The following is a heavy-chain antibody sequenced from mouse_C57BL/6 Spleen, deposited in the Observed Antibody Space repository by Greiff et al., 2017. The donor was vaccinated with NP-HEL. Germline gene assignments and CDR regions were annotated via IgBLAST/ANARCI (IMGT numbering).Heavy chain of an antibody. J-gene: IGHJ3*01. CDR1: GFTFSDYG. CDR3: ARGGPAWFAY. Sequence: EVMLVESGGGLVKPGGSLKLSCAASGFTFSDYGMHWVRQAPEKGLEWVAYISSGSSTIYYADTVKGRFTISRDNAKNTLFLQMTSLRSEDTAMYYCARGGPAWFAYWGQGTLVTVSA. V-gene: IGHV5-17*01. CDR2: ISSGSSTI.